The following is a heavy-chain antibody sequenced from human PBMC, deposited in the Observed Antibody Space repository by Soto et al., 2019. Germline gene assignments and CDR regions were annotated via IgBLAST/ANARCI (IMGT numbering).Heavy chain of an antibody. V-gene: IGHV4-31*03. J-gene: IGHJ5*02. CDR3: ARDRSLDLWSGSWFDP. Sequence: PSETLSLTCTVSGGSIGSSDYYWTWIRQHPEKGLEWIGYIFYTGSTYYNPSLRSRATISVDTSNNQFSLRLTSVTAADTAVYYCARDRSLDLWSGSWFDPWGQGTLVTVSS. CDR2: IFYTGST. D-gene: IGHD3-3*01. CDR1: GGSIGSSDYY.